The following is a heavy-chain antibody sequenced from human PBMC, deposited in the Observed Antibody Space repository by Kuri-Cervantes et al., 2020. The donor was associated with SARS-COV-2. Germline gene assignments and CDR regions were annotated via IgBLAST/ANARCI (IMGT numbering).Heavy chain of an antibody. Sequence: GESLKISCAASGFTFSSYSMNWVRQAPGKGLEWVSSVSSSSSYIYYADSVKGRFTISRDNAKNSLYLQMNSLRAEGTAVYYCAVDFWSGYSLRIGGAPGYGMDVWGQGTTVTVSS. CDR2: VSSSSSYI. D-gene: IGHD3-3*01. CDR3: AVDFWSGYSLRIGGAPGYGMDV. CDR1: GFTFSSYS. J-gene: IGHJ6*02. V-gene: IGHV3-21*01.